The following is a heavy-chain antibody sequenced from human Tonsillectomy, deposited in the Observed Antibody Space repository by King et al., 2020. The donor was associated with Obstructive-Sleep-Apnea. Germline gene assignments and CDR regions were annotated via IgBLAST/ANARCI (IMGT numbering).Heavy chain of an antibody. V-gene: IGHV3-15*01. CDR2: IKSKTDGGTT. D-gene: IGHD3-9*01. CDR1: GFTFSNAW. Sequence: VQLVESGGGLVKPGGSLRLSCAASGFTFSNAWMSWVRQAPGKGLEWVGRIKSKTDGGTTDYAAPVKGRFTISRDDSKNTLYLQMNSLKTEDTAVYYCTTRDILTGYRYFQHWGQGTLVTVSS. CDR3: TTRDILTGYRYFQH. J-gene: IGHJ1*01.